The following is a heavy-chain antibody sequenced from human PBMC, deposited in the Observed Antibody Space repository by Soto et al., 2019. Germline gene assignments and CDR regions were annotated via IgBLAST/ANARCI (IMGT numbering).Heavy chain of an antibody. V-gene: IGHV3-48*03. CDR3: ARSPEPWVGLLKSFDI. J-gene: IGHJ3*02. Sequence: GGSLRLSCAASGFTFSSYEMNWVRQAPGKGLEWVSYISSSGSTIYYADSVKGRFTISRDDAKNSLYLQMNSLGAEDSAVYYCARSPEPWVGLLKSFDIWGQGTMVTV. CDR2: ISSSGSTI. CDR1: GFTFSSYE. D-gene: IGHD2-8*01.